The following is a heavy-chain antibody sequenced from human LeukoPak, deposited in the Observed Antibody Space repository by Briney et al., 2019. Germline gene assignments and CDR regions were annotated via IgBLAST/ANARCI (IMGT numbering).Heavy chain of an antibody. Sequence: SETLSLTCTVSGGSISSSSYYWSWIRQPPGKGLEWIGEINHSGSTNYNPSLKSRVTISVDTSKNQFSLKLSSVTAADTAVYYCARVSCGGDCYSPYYYYMDVWGKGTTVTISS. J-gene: IGHJ6*03. CDR2: INHSGST. D-gene: IGHD2-21*02. CDR1: GGSISSSSYY. V-gene: IGHV4-39*07. CDR3: ARVSCGGDCYSPYYYYMDV.